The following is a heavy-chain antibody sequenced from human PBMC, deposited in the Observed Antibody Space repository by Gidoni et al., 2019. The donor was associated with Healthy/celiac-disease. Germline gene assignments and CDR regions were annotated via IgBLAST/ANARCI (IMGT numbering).Heavy chain of an antibody. CDR1: GLTCSNAW. Sequence: EVQLVESGGGLVKPGGSCRLYCEAAGLTCSNAWMSGVRQAPGKGLAWVGRIKSKTDGGTTDYAAPVKGRCTISRDDSKNTLYLQMNSLKTEDTAVYYCTMDFWSGYPPVGWGQGTLVTVSS. CDR3: TMDFWSGYPPVG. V-gene: IGHV3-15*01. CDR2: IKSKTDGGTT. D-gene: IGHD3-3*01. J-gene: IGHJ4*02.